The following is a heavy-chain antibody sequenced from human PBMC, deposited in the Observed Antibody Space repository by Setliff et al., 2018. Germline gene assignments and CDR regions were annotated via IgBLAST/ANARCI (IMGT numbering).Heavy chain of an antibody. CDR3: ARERIYDGLNYNGMDV. V-gene: IGHV1-18*01. CDR1: GYTFSNYG. J-gene: IGHJ6*01. D-gene: IGHD3-3*01. Sequence: ASVKVSCKTSGYTFSNYGVSWVRQAPGQGLEWMGWIGGYDGNTKYAQNLHGRVTMTTDTSTTTAYMELRSLRSDDTAVYYCARERIYDGLNYNGMDVWGQGTTVTVS. CDR2: IGGYDGNT.